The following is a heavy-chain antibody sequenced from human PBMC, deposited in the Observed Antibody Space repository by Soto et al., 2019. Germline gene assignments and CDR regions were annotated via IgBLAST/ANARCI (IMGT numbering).Heavy chain of an antibody. CDR2: ISIGGDKT. Sequence: EVQLLESGGDLIQPGGSLRLSCAASGFTFSSNSFTWVRQAPGKGLEYVSGISIGGDKTWHADSVKGRFTVSRDNSKNTVYLQMNSLRGCDKAGYYCAKWDGYGDPWGQGTLVTVSS. CDR3: AKWDGYGDP. D-gene: IGHD5-12*01. V-gene: IGHV3-23*01. J-gene: IGHJ5*02. CDR1: GFTFSSNS.